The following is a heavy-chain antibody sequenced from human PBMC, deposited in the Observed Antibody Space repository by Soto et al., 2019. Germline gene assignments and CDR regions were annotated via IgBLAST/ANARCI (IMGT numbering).Heavy chain of an antibody. CDR3: AKEFIIMWFPLDD. V-gene: IGHV3-23*01. CDR1: GFTFSNYA. CDR2: ISGSGGST. Sequence: PGGSLRLSCAASGFTFSNYAMSWVRQAPGKGLEWVSSISGSGGSTFYSASVQGRFNISGDSSKNTLYLNMNSLSAEDTAVYYCAKEFIIMWFPLDDWGQGTLVNRL. J-gene: IGHJ4*02. D-gene: IGHD2-21*01.